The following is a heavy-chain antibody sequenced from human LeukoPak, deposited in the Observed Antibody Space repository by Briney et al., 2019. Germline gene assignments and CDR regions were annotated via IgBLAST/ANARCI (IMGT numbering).Heavy chain of an antibody. D-gene: IGHD1-26*01. CDR1: GYTFTGYY. CDR2: INPNSGGT. J-gene: IGHJ3*02. CDR3: AAAEVGATSTGAFDI. Sequence: ASVKVSCKASGYTFTGYYMHWVRQAPGQGLEWMGWINPNSGGTNYAQKFQGRVTMTGDTSISTAYMELSRLRSDDTAVYYCAAAEVGATSTGAFDIWGQGTMVTVSS. V-gene: IGHV1-2*02.